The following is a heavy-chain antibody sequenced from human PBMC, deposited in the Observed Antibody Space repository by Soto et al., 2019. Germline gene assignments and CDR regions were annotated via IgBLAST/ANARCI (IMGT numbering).Heavy chain of an antibody. Sequence: QVQLVQSGAEVKKPGSSVKVSCKASGGTFSSYAISWVRQAPGQGLEWMGGIIPIFGTANYAQKFQGRVTITADESTSTAYMELSSLRSEDTAVYYCARALLDTALAIYYYYGMDVWGQGTTVTVSS. V-gene: IGHV1-69*01. CDR2: IIPIFGTA. CDR1: GGTFSSYA. J-gene: IGHJ6*02. D-gene: IGHD5-18*01. CDR3: ARALLDTALAIYYYYGMDV.